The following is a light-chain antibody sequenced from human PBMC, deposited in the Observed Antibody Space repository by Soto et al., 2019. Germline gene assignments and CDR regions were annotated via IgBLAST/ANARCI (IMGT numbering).Light chain of an antibody. Sequence: DIPMTQSPSSLSASVGDRITITCRASQKISSYLNWYQQKPGRAPKLLIYAASSLQSGVPSRFSGSGSGTDFSLTISSLQPEDFATYYCQQSYTSPRFTFGQGTKLEI. CDR3: QQSYTSPRFT. V-gene: IGKV1-39*01. CDR1: QKISSY. J-gene: IGKJ2*01. CDR2: AAS.